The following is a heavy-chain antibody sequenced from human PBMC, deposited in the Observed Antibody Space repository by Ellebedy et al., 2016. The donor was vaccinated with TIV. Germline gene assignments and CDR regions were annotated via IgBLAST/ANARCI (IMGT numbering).Heavy chain of an antibody. V-gene: IGHV4-31*03. CDR3: ARAPIVPAAPPPPSYFDY. CDR2: IYYSGST. J-gene: IGHJ4*02. Sequence: PSETLSLTCTVSGGSISSGGYYWSWIRQHPGKGLEWIGYIYYSGSTYYNPSLKSRVTISVDTSKNQFSLKLSSVTAADTAVYYCARAPIVPAAPPPPSYFDYWGQGTLVTVSS. D-gene: IGHD2-2*01. CDR1: GGSISSGGYY.